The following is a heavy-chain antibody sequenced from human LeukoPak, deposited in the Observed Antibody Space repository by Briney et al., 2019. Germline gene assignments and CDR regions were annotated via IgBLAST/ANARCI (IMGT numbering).Heavy chain of an antibody. D-gene: IGHD6-19*01. V-gene: IGHV4-59*02. J-gene: IGHJ2*01. CDR2: IYHTGST. CDR3: ARVAQKLERIVVAGTSEWRANWFFDL. CDR1: GGSVSDYY. Sequence: KTSETLSLTCTISGGSVSDYYWSWIRQSPGKGLEWIGYIYHTGSTSYSPSLKSRVTMSVDTSKNQFSLKLRSVTAADTAVYYCARVAQKLERIVVAGTSEWRANWFFDLWGRGTLVTVSS.